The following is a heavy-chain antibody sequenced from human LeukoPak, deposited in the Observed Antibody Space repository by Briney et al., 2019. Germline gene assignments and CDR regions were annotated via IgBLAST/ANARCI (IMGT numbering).Heavy chain of an antibody. CDR1: GGSLSGYY. J-gene: IGHJ4*02. D-gene: IGHD6-19*01. CDR3: ARHGAGGWTQNFDY. CDR2: LSQSGRT. Sequence: SETLSLTCAVSGGSLSGYYWSWVRQAPGKGLEWIGELSQSGRTNYNPSLKSRVTISSDTSKNQFSLNLSSVTAADTAVCYCARHGAGGWTQNFDYWGQGTLVTVSS. V-gene: IGHV4-34*01.